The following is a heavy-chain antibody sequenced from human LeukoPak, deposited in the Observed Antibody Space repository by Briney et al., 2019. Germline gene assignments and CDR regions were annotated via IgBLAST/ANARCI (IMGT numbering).Heavy chain of an antibody. CDR1: GYTFSSYA. V-gene: IGHV3-33*01. CDR3: ARDAGVTACDY. Sequence: GRPLRLSCAASGYTFSSYAMHWVRQAPGKGLEWVAVIWADGNNKYYGDSVKGRFTISRDNSKNTLYLQKNSLRAEDTAVYYCARDAGVTACDYWGQGTLVTVSS. CDR2: IWADGNNK. D-gene: IGHD2-21*02. J-gene: IGHJ4*02.